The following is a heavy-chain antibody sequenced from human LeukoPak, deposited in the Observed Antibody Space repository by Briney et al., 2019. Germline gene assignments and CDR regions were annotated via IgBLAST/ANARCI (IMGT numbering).Heavy chain of an antibody. Sequence: SETLSLTCTVSGDSISSGVYYSGWIRQPPGKGLEWIGSIYYSGSTYYNPSLKSRVTISVDTSKNQFSLKLSSVTAADTAVYYCARGLYSSSWYELWGQGTLVTVSS. D-gene: IGHD6-13*01. V-gene: IGHV4-39*01. CDR3: ARGLYSSSWYEL. CDR1: GDSISSGVYY. CDR2: IYYSGST. J-gene: IGHJ5*02.